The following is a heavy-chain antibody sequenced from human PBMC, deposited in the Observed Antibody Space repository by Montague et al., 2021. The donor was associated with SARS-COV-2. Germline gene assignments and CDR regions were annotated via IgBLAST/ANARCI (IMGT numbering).Heavy chain of an antibody. V-gene: IGHV6-1*01. J-gene: IGHJ4*02. CDR1: GDSVSSNIVA. Sequence: CAISGDSVSSNIVAWSWIRPSPSRGLEWLGRTYYRSERYSDYAPXVRGRLTVNPDASKNEFSLELNYVTPEDTAVYYCVRYSGWFYFDFWGQGTLVTVSS. D-gene: IGHD6-19*01. CDR3: VRYSGWFYFDF. CDR2: TYYRSERYS.